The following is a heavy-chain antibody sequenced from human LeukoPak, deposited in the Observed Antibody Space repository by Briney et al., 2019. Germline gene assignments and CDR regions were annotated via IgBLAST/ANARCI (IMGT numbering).Heavy chain of an antibody. Sequence: SETLSLTCTVSGGSISSYYWSWIRQPPGKGLEWIGYIYYSGSTNYNPSLKSRVTISVDTSKNQFSLKLTSVTAADTAVYYCTRPYGPRGWYFDLWGRGTLVTVSS. CDR1: GGSISSYY. J-gene: IGHJ2*01. CDR3: TRPYGPRGWYFDL. CDR2: IYYSGST. V-gene: IGHV4-59*12. D-gene: IGHD4-17*01.